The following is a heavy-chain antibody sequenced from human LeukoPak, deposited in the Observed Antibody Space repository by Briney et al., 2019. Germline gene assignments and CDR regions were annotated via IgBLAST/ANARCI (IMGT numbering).Heavy chain of an antibody. V-gene: IGHV3-74*01. D-gene: IGHD3-16*01. CDR1: GFTFSSYW. CDR2: INTDGSST. CDR3: ARGSVDYVWGSPISKDNPSSSPSDY. J-gene: IGHJ4*02. Sequence: PGGSLRLSCAASGFTFSSYWMHWVRQAPGKGLVWVSRINTDGSSTSYADSVKGRFTISRDNAKNTLYLQMNSLRAEDTAVYYCARGSVDYVWGSPISKDNPSSSPSDYWGQGTLVTVSS.